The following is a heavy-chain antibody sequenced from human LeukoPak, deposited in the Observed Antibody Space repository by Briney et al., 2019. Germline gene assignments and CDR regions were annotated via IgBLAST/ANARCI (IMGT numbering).Heavy chain of an antibody. J-gene: IGHJ4*02. D-gene: IGHD6-19*01. CDR1: GFTFSNYG. CDR2: ISYEGGTT. Sequence: PGGSLRLSCAGAGFTFSNYGMHWVRQAPGKGLEWVAVISYEGGTTYYADSVKGRFTISRDNSKNTLYVQMNSLRAEDTAVYYCARGEYSSGWYYFDYWGQGTLVTVSS. CDR3: ARGEYSSGWYYFDY. V-gene: IGHV3-30*03.